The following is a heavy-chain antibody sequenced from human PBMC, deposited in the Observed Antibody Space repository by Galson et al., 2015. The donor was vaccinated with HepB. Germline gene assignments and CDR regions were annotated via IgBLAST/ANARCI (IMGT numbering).Heavy chain of an antibody. J-gene: IGHJ1*01. CDR2: IYSGGST. Sequence: SLRLSCAASGFTVSGNYMTWVRQAPGEGPEWISTIYSGGSTYYADSVKGRFTISRDNFKNTLHLQMNSLRAEDTAVYYCARAARYCDGGTCYSHYFQHWGQGTLGTVSS. CDR3: ARAARYCDGGTCYSHYFQH. D-gene: IGHD2-15*01. V-gene: IGHV3-53*01. CDR1: GFTVSGNY.